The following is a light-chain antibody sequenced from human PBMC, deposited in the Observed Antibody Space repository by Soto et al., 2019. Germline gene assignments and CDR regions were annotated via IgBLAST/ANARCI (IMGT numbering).Light chain of an antibody. V-gene: IGLV6-57*04. J-gene: IGLJ2*01. CDR3: QSYDSSNHVV. Sequence: NFMLTQPHSVSESPGKTVTISGTPSRGSIASNYVQWYQQRPGSAPTTVIYEDNQRPSGVPDRFSGSIDSSSNSASLTISGLKTEDEADYYCQSYDSSNHVVFGGGTKLTVL. CDR1: RGSIASNY. CDR2: EDN.